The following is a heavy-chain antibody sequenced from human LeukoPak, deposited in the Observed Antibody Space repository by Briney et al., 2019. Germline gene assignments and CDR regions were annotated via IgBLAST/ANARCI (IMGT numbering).Heavy chain of an antibody. CDR3: ARKKRQQLAHDAFDI. Sequence: ASVKVSCKASGYTFTGYYMHWVRQAPGQGLEWMGRINPNSGGTNYAQKFQGRVTMTRDTSISTAYMELSRLRSDDTAVYYCARKKRQQLAHDAFDIWGQGTMVTVSS. V-gene: IGHV1-2*06. J-gene: IGHJ3*02. CDR1: GYTFTGYY. CDR2: INPNSGGT. D-gene: IGHD6-13*01.